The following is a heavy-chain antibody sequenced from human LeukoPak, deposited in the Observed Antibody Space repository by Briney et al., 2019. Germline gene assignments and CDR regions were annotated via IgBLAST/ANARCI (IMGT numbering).Heavy chain of an antibody. V-gene: IGHV4-59*01. D-gene: IGHD5-18*01. Sequence: SETLSLTCTVSGGSISSYYWSWIRQPPGKGLEWIGYIYYSGNTNYNPSLKSRVTISVDTSKNQFSLKLSSVTAADTAVYYCASVDTAMETFDYWGQGTLVTVSS. CDR2: IYYSGNT. J-gene: IGHJ4*02. CDR1: GGSISSYY. CDR3: ASVDTAMETFDY.